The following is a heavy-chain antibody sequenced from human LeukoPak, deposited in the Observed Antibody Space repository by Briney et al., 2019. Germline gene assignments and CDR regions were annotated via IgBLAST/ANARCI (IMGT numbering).Heavy chain of an antibody. V-gene: IGHV1-69*05. CDR1: GGTFSSYA. CDR2: IIPIFGTA. J-gene: IGHJ5*02. Sequence: SSVKVSCKASGGTFSSYAISWVRQAPGQGLEWMGGIIPIFGTANYAQKFQGRVTITRNTSISTAYMELSSLRSEDTAVYYCARRIAARREGNWFDPWGQGTLVTVSS. CDR3: ARRIAARREGNWFDP. D-gene: IGHD6-6*01.